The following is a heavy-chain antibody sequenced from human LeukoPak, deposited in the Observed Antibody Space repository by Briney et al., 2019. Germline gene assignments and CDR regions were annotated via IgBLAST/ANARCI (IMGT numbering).Heavy chain of an antibody. V-gene: IGHV3-30-3*01. D-gene: IGHD3-22*01. CDR2: ISYDGSNK. Sequence: GGSLRLSCAASGFTFSSYAMHWVRQAPGKGLEWVAVISYDGSNKYYADSVKGRFTISRDNFKNTLYLQMNSLRAEDTAVYYCARESSGTSDYWGQGTLVTVSS. J-gene: IGHJ4*02. CDR3: ARESSGTSDY. CDR1: GFTFSSYA.